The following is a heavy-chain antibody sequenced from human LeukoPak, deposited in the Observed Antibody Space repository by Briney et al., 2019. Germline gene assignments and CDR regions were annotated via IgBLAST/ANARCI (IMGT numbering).Heavy chain of an antibody. CDR1: AFTFSTYA. Sequence: GGSLRLSCAASAFTFSTYAMSWVRQAPGKGLECVSVISGGAGSTYYADSVKGRFTISRDNSKNTLFLQMNSLRAEDTAVYYCAKDKYNFWSGSNYYYMDVWGKGTTVTVSS. D-gene: IGHD3-3*01. V-gene: IGHV3-23*01. CDR3: AKDKYNFWSGSNYYYMDV. J-gene: IGHJ6*03. CDR2: ISGGAGST.